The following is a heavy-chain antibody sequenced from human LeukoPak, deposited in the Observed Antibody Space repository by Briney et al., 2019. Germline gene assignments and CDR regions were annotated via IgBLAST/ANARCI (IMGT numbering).Heavy chain of an antibody. D-gene: IGHD3-9*01. CDR1: GYTFTDYD. J-gene: IGHJ3*02. V-gene: IGHV1-2*02. CDR2: INPNSDDT. Sequence: ASVEVSGKAAGYTFTDYDIQWVRQAAGQGGGGMGCINPNSDDTNYVQKFQGRVTMTRDTSISTAYLELSRLRSDDTAVYYCARERMTGLGDFDIWGQGTKVTVSS. CDR3: ARERMTGLGDFDI.